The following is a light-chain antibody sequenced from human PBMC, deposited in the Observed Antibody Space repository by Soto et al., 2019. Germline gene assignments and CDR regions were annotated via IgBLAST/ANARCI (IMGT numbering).Light chain of an antibody. CDR1: QSVLYSSNNKNY. V-gene: IGKV4-1*01. CDR3: QKYYNTPWT. CDR2: WAS. J-gene: IGKJ1*01. Sequence: DIVMTQSPDSLAVSLGERANINCKSSQSVLYSSNNKNYLAWYQQKPGQPPKLLIYWASTRESGVPDRFSGSGSETDFTLSISSLQAEDVAVYYCQKYYNTPWTFGQGTRWIS.